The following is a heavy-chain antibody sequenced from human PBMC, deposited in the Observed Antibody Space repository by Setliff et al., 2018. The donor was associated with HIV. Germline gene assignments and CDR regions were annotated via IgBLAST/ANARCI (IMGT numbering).Heavy chain of an antibody. CDR1: GYSFTTYG. Sequence: ASVKVSCKASGYSFTTYGISWVRQAPGQGLEWMGWVSAYDGKALYAQKFQGRVTMTTDTSTSTAYMDLRGLRSDDTAVYYCAKCSEMLGAPATTSGYYCGWFDPWGQGTLVTVSS. J-gene: IGHJ5*02. CDR2: VSAYDGKA. D-gene: IGHD3-22*01. CDR3: AKCSEMLGAPATTSGYYCGWFDP. V-gene: IGHV1-18*01.